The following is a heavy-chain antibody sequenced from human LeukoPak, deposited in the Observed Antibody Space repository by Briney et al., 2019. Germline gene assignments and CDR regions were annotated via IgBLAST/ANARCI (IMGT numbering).Heavy chain of an antibody. CDR2: IYTSGST. V-gene: IGHV4-4*07. CDR3: AREGLYDLDNWFDP. D-gene: IGHD3-3*01. J-gene: IGHJ5*02. CDR1: GGSISSYY. Sequence: SETLSLTCTVSGGSISSYYWSWIRQPAGKGLEWIGRIYTSGSTNYNPSLKGRVTMSVDTSKNQFSLKLSSVTAADTAVYYCAREGLYDLDNWFDPWGQGTLVTVSS.